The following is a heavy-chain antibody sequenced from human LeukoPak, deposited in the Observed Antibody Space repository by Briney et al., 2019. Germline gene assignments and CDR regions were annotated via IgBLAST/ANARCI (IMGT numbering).Heavy chain of an antibody. V-gene: IGHV4-34*01. CDR3: ARVDCSSTSCYADY. D-gene: IGHD2-2*01. J-gene: IGHJ4*02. Sequence: SETLSLTCAVYGGSFSGYYWSWIRQPPGKGLEWIGEINRSGSTNYNPSLKSRVTISVDTSKNQFSLKLSSVTAADTAVYYRARVDCSSTSCYADYWGQGTLVTVSS. CDR1: GGSFSGYY. CDR2: INRSGST.